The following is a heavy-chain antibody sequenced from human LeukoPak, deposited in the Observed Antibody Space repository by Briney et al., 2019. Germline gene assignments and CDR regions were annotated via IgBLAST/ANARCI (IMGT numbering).Heavy chain of an antibody. D-gene: IGHD2-21*02. CDR2: ISYDGSNK. CDR1: GFTFSSYT. Sequence: GGSLRLSCAASGFTFSSYTMHWVRQAPGKGLEWVSVISYDGSNKYYADSVKGRFTISRDNSKNTLYLQMNSLRAEDTAVYYCARRVVVTAIRVYYFDYWGQGTLVTVSS. J-gene: IGHJ4*02. V-gene: IGHV3-30*04. CDR3: ARRVVVTAIRVYYFDY.